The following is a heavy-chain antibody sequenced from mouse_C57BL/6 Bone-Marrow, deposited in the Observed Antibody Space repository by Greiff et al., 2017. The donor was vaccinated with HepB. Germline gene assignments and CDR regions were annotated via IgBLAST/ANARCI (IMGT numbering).Heavy chain of an antibody. V-gene: IGHV5-17*01. CDR2: ISSGSSTI. CDR3: ARVPFGAMDY. Sequence: EVKVEESGGGLVKPGGSLKLSCAASGFTFSDYGMHWVRQAPEKGLEWVAYISSGSSTIYYADTVKGRFTISRDNAKNTLFLQMTSLRSEDTAMYYCARVPFGAMDYWGQGTSVTVSS. J-gene: IGHJ4*01. CDR1: GFTFSDYG.